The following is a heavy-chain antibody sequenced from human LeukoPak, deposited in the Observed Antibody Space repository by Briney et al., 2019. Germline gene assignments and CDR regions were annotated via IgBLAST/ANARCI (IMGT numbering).Heavy chain of an antibody. D-gene: IGHD3-22*01. J-gene: IGHJ4*02. Sequence: PGGSLRLSCAASGFTFSSYGMHWVRQAPGKGLEWVAVIWYDGSNKYYADSVKGRFTISRDNSKNTLYLQMNSLRAEDTAVYYCARTTNYDSSGYYDPPFDYWGQGTLVTVSS. CDR1: GFTFSSYG. V-gene: IGHV3-33*08. CDR2: IWYDGSNK. CDR3: ARTTNYDSSGYYDPPFDY.